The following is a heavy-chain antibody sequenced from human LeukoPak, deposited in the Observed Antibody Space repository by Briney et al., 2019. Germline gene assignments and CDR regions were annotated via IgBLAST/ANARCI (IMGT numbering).Heavy chain of an antibody. CDR2: IIPIFGTA. V-gene: IGHV1-69*05. CDR3: ARVVPAATSTWYFDY. D-gene: IGHD2-2*01. Sequence: ASVKVSCKASGGTFSSYAISWVRQAPGQGLEWMGRIIPIFGTANYAQKFQGRVTITTDESTSTAYMEPSSLRSGDTAVYYCARVVPAATSTWYFDYWGQGTLVTVSS. J-gene: IGHJ4*02. CDR1: GGTFSSYA.